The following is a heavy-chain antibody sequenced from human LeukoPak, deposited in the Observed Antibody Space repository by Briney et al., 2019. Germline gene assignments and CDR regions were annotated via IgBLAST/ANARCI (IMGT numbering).Heavy chain of an antibody. J-gene: IGHJ6*03. D-gene: IGHD4-11*01. CDR2: IYTSGST. V-gene: IGHV4-4*07. CDR3: ASGGLWSYYSNLNYYYMDV. Sequence: PSETLSLTCTLSGGSISSYFWSWLRQPAGKGLEWIGRIYTSGSTTYNPSLKGRATMSVDTSRDQFSLKLSSVTAADTAIYYCASGGLWSYYSNLNYYYMDVWGKGTTVTVSS. CDR1: GGSISSYF.